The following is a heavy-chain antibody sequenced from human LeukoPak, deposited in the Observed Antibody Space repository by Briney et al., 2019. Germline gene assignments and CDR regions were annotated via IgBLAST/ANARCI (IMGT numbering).Heavy chain of an antibody. Sequence: SETLSLTCTVSGGSISSYYWSWIRQPPGKGLEWIGYIYYSGSTNYNPSLKSRVTISVDTSKNQFSLKLSSVTAADTAVYHCARAGSVWFGELSIYGMDVWGQGTTVTVSS. D-gene: IGHD3-10*01. V-gene: IGHV4-59*08. CDR1: GGSISSYY. J-gene: IGHJ6*02. CDR3: ARAGSVWFGELSIYGMDV. CDR2: IYYSGST.